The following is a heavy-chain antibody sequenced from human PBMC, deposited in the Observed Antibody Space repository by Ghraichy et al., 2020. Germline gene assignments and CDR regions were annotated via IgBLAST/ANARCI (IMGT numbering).Heavy chain of an antibody. J-gene: IGHJ6*02. CDR3: ARGSRVVRFYYYDGMDV. CDR2: ITSSSSFK. V-gene: IGHV3-48*02. Sequence: GWSLRLSCVGSGFSLGSYSMNWVRQSPGKRLEWVSYITSSSSFKSYADSVKGRFTISRDNAQNSVSLQMSSLTDEDTAIYYCARGSRVVRFYYYDGMDVWGQGTTVTVSS. CDR1: GFSLGSYS. D-gene: IGHD4-23*01.